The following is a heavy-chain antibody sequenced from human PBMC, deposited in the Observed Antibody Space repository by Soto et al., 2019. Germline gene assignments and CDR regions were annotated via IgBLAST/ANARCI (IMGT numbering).Heavy chain of an antibody. Sequence: SLRLSFAASGFTVSSKYAMTWARQAPGKGLEWVSAISYNGGGTYYVDSVKGRFTVSRDNSKNTLYLQMHSLRAEDTAVYYCAKDRVPNDSSGYYSILTDSRGQGTVVTVS. D-gene: IGHD3-22*01. V-gene: IGHV3-23*01. CDR1: GFTVSSKYA. CDR3: AKDRVPNDSSGYYSILTDS. CDR2: ISYNGGGT. J-gene: IGHJ4*02.